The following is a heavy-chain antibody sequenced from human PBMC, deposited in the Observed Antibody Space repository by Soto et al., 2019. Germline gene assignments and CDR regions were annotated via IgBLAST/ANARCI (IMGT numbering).Heavy chain of an antibody. CDR1: GFSFSSYG. CDR3: AKDASGESWRDYYDSSGPYYYYYGMDV. J-gene: IGHJ6*02. Sequence: PGGSLRLSCAASGFSFSSYGMHWVRQAPGKGLEWVAVISYDGSNKYYADSVRGRFTISRDNSKNTLYLQMNSLRAEDTAVYYCAKDASGESWRDYYDSSGPYYYYYGMDVWGQGTTVTVSS. CDR2: ISYDGSNK. D-gene: IGHD3-22*01. V-gene: IGHV3-30*18.